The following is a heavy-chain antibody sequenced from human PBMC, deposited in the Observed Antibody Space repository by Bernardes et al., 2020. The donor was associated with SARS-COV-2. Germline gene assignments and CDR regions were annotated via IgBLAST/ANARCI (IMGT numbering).Heavy chain of an antibody. CDR2: IASDGSDK. J-gene: IGHJ4*02. Sequence: SLILSCVASGFTFRSYAMHWVRQAPGQGLEWVAVIASDGSDKYYADSVKGRFTISRDNSKNTLYMQMNSLRTEDTAVYYCARAPGWNYAMGYWGQGTLVTVSS. D-gene: IGHD1-7*01. V-gene: IGHV3-30-3*01. CDR1: GFTFRSYA. CDR3: ARAPGWNYAMGY.